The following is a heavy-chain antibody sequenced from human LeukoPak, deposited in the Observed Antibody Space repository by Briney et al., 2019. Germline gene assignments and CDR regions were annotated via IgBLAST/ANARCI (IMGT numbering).Heavy chain of an antibody. CDR2: ITDTGDAT. Sequence: GGSLRLSCAASGFTFRNFAMAWVRQAPGKGLEWVSSITDTGDATGYTESVKGRFTISRDNSKGTVWLQMNSLRAEDTAIYYCAKSDCGSDGCKLYDYWAQGTQVTVSS. CDR3: AKSDCGSDGCKLYDY. D-gene: IGHD2-21*01. CDR1: GFTFRNFA. J-gene: IGHJ4*02. V-gene: IGHV3-23*01.